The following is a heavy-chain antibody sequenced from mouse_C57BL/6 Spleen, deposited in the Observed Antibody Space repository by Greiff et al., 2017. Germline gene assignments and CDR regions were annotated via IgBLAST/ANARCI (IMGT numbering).Heavy chain of an antibody. V-gene: IGHV2-2*01. CDR3: ARTYGSSPLLAFDV. CDR1: GFSLTSYG. CDR2: IWSGGST. J-gene: IGHJ1*03. D-gene: IGHD1-1*01. Sequence: VKLMESGPGLVQPSQSLSITCTVSGFSLTSYGVHWVRQSPGKGLEWLGVIWSGGSTDYNAAFISRLSISKDNSKSQVFFKMNSLQADDTAIYYCARTYGSSPLLAFDVWGTGTTVTVSS.